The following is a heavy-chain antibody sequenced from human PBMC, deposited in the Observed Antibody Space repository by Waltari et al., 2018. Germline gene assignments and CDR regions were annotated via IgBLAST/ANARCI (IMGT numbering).Heavy chain of an antibody. V-gene: IGHV3-48*03. D-gene: IGHD3-22*01. CDR3: VTVVNFDASGNFDTRGNPH. Sequence: EVNLVESGGGLVQPGGSLRLSCAASGFMFTSYEMSWVRQAPGKGLRLVLYVSSCGTTIFYADSVNGRFTISRAYADYSLYLQMDSLRAEDTAVYYCVTVVNFDASGNFDTRGNPHWGQGTLVTVSA. CDR1: GFMFTSYE. CDR2: VSSCGTTI. J-gene: IGHJ4*02.